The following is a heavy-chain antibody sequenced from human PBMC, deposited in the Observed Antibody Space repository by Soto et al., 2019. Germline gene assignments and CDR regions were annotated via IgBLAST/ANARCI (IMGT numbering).Heavy chain of an antibody. CDR1: GDPISSGDYY. Sequence: SETLSLTCTVYGDPISSGDYYWSWIRQPPGKSIEWIGYIYNSGNTNYNPSLKNRVTISEDTSKNKISLKLSFVTAADTAVYYCARARFIAAAAFYYYYGMDVWGQGTTVT. V-gene: IGHV4-30-4*01. D-gene: IGHD6-13*01. CDR2: IYNSGNT. CDR3: ARARFIAAAAFYYYYGMDV. J-gene: IGHJ6*02.